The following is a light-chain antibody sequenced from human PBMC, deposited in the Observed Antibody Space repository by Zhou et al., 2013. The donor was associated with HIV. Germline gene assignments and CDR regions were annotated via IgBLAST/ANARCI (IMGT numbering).Light chain of an antibody. CDR3: QHYGVSPIT. CDR1: QSVSSSY. V-gene: IGKV3-20*01. J-gene: IGKJ5*01. Sequence: EIVLTQSPGTLSLSPGERATLSCRASQSVSSSYLAWYQQKPGQAPRLLIYGASSRAAGVPDRFSGSGSGSDFTLTISRVEPEDFAVYYCQHYGVSPITFGQGTRLVIK. CDR2: GAS.